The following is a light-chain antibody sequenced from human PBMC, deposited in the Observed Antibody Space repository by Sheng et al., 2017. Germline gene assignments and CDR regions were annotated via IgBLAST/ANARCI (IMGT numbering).Light chain of an antibody. Sequence: DIQMTQSPSSLSASVGDRVTITCRASQGISNYLAWYQQMPGKVPKLLIYAASTLLSGAPSRFSGSGSGTDFTLTISSVQPEDFATYHCQQSYTVPTFGQGTNLGIK. V-gene: IGKV1-39*01. CDR1: QGISNY. CDR2: AAS. CDR3: QQSYTVPT. J-gene: IGKJ2*01.